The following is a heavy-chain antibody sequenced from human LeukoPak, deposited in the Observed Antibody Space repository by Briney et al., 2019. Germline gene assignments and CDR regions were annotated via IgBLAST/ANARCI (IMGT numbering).Heavy chain of an antibody. V-gene: IGHV4-30-4*01. Sequence: PSQTLSLTCTVSGGAISSGDYFWSWLRQPPGRGLGWSGYIYYSGSTYYNPSLKSRLTISLDTSKSQFSLRLSSVTAAVTAVYYCARYYCGSMNCPGIAYWGQETLVTVPP. J-gene: IGHJ4*02. CDR2: IYYSGST. CDR1: GGAISSGDYF. D-gene: IGHD2-21*01. CDR3: ARYYCGSMNCPGIAY.